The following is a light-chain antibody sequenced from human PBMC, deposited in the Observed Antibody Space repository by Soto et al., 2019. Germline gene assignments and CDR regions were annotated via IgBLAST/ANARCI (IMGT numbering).Light chain of an antibody. CDR3: QQTSAFPRP. CDR2: GAS. CDR1: QGIRTD. Sequence: QLTQSPSSLSASVGDRVTITCRASQGIRTDLGWYQQKPGKAPKVLIFGASTLHRGVPSRFSGGGAGTEFTLTISSMQPADFATYYCQQTSAFPRPFGQGTK. J-gene: IGKJ1*01. V-gene: IGKV1-17*01.